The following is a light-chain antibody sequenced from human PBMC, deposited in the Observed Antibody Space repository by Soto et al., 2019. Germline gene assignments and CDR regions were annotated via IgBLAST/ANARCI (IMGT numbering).Light chain of an antibody. CDR2: DVS. V-gene: IGKV3D-20*02. CDR1: QSVSSSF. CDR3: QQLTDWPPQWK. J-gene: IGKJ1*01. Sequence: EIVLTQSPGPLSLSPGERATLSCRSSQSVSSSFLAWYQQKPGQAPRLLIYDVSSRATGIPARFSGSGSGTDFSLTISSLEPEDFAVYYCQQLTDWPPQWKFGQGTKV.